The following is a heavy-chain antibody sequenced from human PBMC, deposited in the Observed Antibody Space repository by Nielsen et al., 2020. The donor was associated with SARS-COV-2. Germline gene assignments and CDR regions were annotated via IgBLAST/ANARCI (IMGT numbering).Heavy chain of an antibody. CDR2: IWYDGSNK. CDR3: AREEGSSSWYSEYFQH. V-gene: IGHV3-33*08. D-gene: IGHD6-13*01. J-gene: IGHJ1*01. Sequence: GESLKISCAASGFTFSSYWMHWVRQAPGKGLEWVAVIWYDGSNKYYADSVKGRFTISRDNSKNTLYLQMNSLRAEDTAVYYCAREEGSSSWYSEYFQHWGQGTLVTVSS. CDR1: GFTFSSYW.